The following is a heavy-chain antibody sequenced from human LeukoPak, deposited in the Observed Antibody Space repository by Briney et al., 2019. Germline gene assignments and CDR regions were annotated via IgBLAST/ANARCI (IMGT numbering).Heavy chain of an antibody. D-gene: IGHD5-18*01. CDR3: ARAQSGYSYGFDY. V-gene: IGHV3-48*01. CDR1: GFTFSNYS. CDR2: ISSSSSTI. J-gene: IGHJ4*02. Sequence: PGGSLRLSCAASGFTFSNYSMNWVRQAPGKGLEWVSYISSSSSTIYYADSVKGRFTISRDNAKNSLYLQMNSLRAEDTAVYYCARAQSGYSYGFDYWGQGTLVTVSS.